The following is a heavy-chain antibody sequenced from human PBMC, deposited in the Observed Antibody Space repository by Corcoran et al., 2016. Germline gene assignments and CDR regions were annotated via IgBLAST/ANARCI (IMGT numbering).Heavy chain of an antibody. Sequence: EVQLVETGGGLVKPGGSLRRSCAASGLTFNNAWMTRVRQVPGKGLEWVGRIKRKIDGGTTYYARTMKGQSTNSRDDSTNTLYLKMTSLKTEDTALYYCVSGGGYSGEDYWGQGTLVTVSS. CDR3: VSGGGYSGEDY. D-gene: IGHD5-12*01. J-gene: IGHJ4*02. CDR1: GLTFNNAW. CDR2: IKRKIDGGTT. V-gene: IGHV3-15*06.